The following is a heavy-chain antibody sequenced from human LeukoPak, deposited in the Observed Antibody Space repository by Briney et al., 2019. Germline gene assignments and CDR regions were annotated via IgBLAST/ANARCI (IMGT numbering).Heavy chain of an antibody. J-gene: IGHJ4*02. CDR2: ISGSGGST. CDR3: AKDFFRIWFGELLDY. D-gene: IGHD3-10*01. CDR1: GFTFSSYG. Sequence: PGGSLRLSCAASGFTFSSYGMSWVRQAPGKGLEWVSAISGSGGSTYYADSVKGRFTISRDNSRNTLYLQMNSLRAEDTAVYYCAKDFFRIWFGELLDYWGQGTLVTVSS. V-gene: IGHV3-23*01.